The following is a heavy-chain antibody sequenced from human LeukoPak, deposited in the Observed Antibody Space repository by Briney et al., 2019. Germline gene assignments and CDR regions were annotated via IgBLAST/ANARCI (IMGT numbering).Heavy chain of an antibody. CDR1: GGTFSSYA. V-gene: IGHV1-69*06. J-gene: IGHJ3*02. CDR2: IIPIFGTA. Sequence: SVKLSCKASGGTFSSYAICWVRQAPGQGLEWMGGIIPIFGTANYAQKFPGSVTITADKSTSTAYMELSSLRSEDTAVYYCARVYRGYSYGYRGNAFDIWGQGTMVTVSS. CDR3: ARVYRGYSYGYRGNAFDI. D-gene: IGHD5-18*01.